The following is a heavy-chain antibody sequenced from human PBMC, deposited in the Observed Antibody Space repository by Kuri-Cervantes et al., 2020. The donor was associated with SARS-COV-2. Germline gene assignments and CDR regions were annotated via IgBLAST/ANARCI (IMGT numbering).Heavy chain of an antibody. CDR1: GFTFSSYA. D-gene: IGHD4-11*01. Sequence: GESLKISCAASGFTFSSYAMHWVRQAPGKGLEWVAVISYDGSNKYYADSVKGRFTISRDNSKNTLYLQMNSLRPEDTALYYCTREAYDYNMGFDSWGQGTLVTVSS. CDR3: TREAYDYNMGFDS. CDR2: ISYDGSNK. V-gene: IGHV3-30-3*01. J-gene: IGHJ4*02.